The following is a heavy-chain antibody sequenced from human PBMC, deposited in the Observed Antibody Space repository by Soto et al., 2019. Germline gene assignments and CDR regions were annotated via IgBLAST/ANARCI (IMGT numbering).Heavy chain of an antibody. CDR3: ARTYCSSARCYSDY. V-gene: IGHV1-18*01. J-gene: IGHJ4*02. CDR1: GYTFTSSG. Sequence: ASVKVSCKASGYTFTSSGISWVRQAPGQGLEWMGWISAYNGNTNYAQKLQGRVTMTTDTPTSTAYMELRSLRSDDTAVYYCARTYCSSARCYSDYWGQGTLVTVSS. D-gene: IGHD2-2*01. CDR2: ISAYNGNT.